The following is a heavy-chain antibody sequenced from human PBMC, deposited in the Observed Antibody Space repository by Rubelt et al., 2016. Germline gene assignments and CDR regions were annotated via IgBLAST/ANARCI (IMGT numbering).Heavy chain of an antibody. CDR3: ARDQGGLNY. Sequence: QVQLQQSGPGLVKPSQTLSLTCAISGDSVSTNSVAWNWIRQSPSRGLEWLGRTYYRAKWYNEYAVSVKSRITINPDTSKNQFSLQLNSVAPAGTAVYYWARDQGGLNYWGQGTLVTVTS. D-gene: IGHD1-26*01. CDR2: TYYRAKWYN. CDR1: GDSVSTNSVA. V-gene: IGHV6-1*01. J-gene: IGHJ4*02.